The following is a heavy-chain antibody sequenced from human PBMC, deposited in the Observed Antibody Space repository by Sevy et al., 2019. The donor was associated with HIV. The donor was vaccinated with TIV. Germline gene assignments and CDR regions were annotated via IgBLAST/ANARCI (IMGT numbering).Heavy chain of an antibody. Sequence: ASVKVSYKASGYTFTSYGISWVRQAPGQGLEWMGWISAYNGNTNYAQKLQGRVTMTTDTSTSTAYMELRSLRSDDTAVYYCAREGGSYDYYYGMDVWGQGTTVTVSS. CDR3: AREGGSYDYYYGMDV. V-gene: IGHV1-18*01. D-gene: IGHD1-26*01. J-gene: IGHJ6*02. CDR1: GYTFTSYG. CDR2: ISAYNGNT.